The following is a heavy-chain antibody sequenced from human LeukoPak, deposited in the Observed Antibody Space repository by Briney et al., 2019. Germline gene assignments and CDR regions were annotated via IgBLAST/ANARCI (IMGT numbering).Heavy chain of an antibody. CDR3: ARAGDVLRYFDWSTLNWHNWFDP. CDR1: GFTFSSYW. J-gene: IGHJ5*02. V-gene: IGHV3-74*01. CDR2: INSDGSST. Sequence: GGSLRLSCAASGFTFSSYWMHWVRQAPGKGLVWVSRINSDGSSTSYADSVKGRFTISRDNAKNTLYLQMNSLRAEDTAVYYCARAGDVLRYFDWSTLNWHNWFDPWGQGTLVTVSS. D-gene: IGHD3-9*01.